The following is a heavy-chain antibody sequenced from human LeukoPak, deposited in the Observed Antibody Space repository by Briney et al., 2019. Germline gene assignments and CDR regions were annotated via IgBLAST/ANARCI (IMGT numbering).Heavy chain of an antibody. V-gene: IGHV3-53*04. Sequence: PGGSLRLSCAASGFTVSNNYVSWVRQAPGKGLEWVSVIYSGGSTYYADSVKGRFTISRHNSKNTLYLQMNSLRAEDTAVYYCARMLRYFDWLTDYWGQGTLVTVSS. D-gene: IGHD3-9*01. CDR2: IYSGGST. J-gene: IGHJ4*02. CDR3: ARMLRYFDWLTDY. CDR1: GFTVSNNY.